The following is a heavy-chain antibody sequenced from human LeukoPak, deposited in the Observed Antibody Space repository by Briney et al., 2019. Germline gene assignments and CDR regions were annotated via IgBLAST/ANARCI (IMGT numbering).Heavy chain of an antibody. CDR2: VYDSGRT. Sequence: SETLSLTCTVSGGSISSGSYYWSWIRQPPGKGLEWIGYVYDSGRTDYNPSLKSRVTISLDTSKNQFSLKLSSVTAADTAVYYCARGGDYYGPGSAFEIWGQGTMVTVSS. CDR1: GGSISSGSYY. V-gene: IGHV4-61*01. D-gene: IGHD3-10*01. CDR3: ARGGDYYGPGSAFEI. J-gene: IGHJ3*02.